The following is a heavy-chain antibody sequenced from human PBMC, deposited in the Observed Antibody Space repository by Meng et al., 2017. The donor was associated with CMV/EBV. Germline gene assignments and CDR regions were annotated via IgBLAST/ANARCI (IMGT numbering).Heavy chain of an antibody. V-gene: IGHV3-21*01. J-gene: IGHJ4*02. D-gene: IGHD6-13*01. CDR2: ISSSSSYI. CDR3: ARDEYSSRYY. CDR1: GFTFSSYS. Sequence: GESLKISCAASGFTFSSYSMNWVRQAPGKGLEWVSSISSSSSYIYYADSVKGRFTISRDNAKNSLYLQMNSLRAEDTAVYYCARDEYSSRYYWGQGTLVTVYS.